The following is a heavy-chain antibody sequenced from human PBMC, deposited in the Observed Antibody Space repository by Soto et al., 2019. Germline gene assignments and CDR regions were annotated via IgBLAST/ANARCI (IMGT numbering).Heavy chain of an antibody. Sequence: SLRLSCAASGFSFGRNWMSWVRQAPGKGLEWVANIKEDGTEEYYVDSVKGRFTISRDNAQNSLYLQMNSLRAEDTALYYCFNVAYGYWGQGTPVTVSS. D-gene: IGHD2-8*01. CDR3: FNVAYGY. CDR1: GFSFGRNW. J-gene: IGHJ4*02. CDR2: IKEDGTEE. V-gene: IGHV3-7*01.